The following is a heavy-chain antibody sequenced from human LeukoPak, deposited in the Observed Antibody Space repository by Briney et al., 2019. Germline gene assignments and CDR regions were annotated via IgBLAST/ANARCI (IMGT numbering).Heavy chain of an antibody. D-gene: IGHD2-8*02. Sequence: GGTLRLSCAASGFTFSDYGMSWVRQAPGKGLEWVSTIGGRGGSTYYADSVKGRFTISRDNSKNTLYLQMNSLRAEDTAVYYCATYRQVLLPFESWGQGTLVTVSS. V-gene: IGHV3-23*01. CDR1: GFTFSDYG. CDR3: ATYRQVLLPFES. J-gene: IGHJ4*02. CDR2: IGGRGGST.